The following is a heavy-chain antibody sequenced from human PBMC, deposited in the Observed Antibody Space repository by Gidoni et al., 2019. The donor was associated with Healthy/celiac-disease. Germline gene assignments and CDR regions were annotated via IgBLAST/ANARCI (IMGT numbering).Heavy chain of an antibody. CDR3: ARDSSGYSYGYSRGVYYYYGMDV. D-gene: IGHD5-18*01. CDR1: GFPFGAYR. V-gene: IGHV3-21*01. Sequence: EVQLVESGGGLVKPGGSMDASCAASGFPFGAYRLTWVARAPGKGLEGVSSISSSSSYIYYADSVKGRFTISRDNAKNSLYLQMNSLRAEDTAVYYCARDSSGYSYGYSRGVYYYYGMDVWGQGTTVTVSS. CDR2: ISSSSSYI. J-gene: IGHJ6*02.